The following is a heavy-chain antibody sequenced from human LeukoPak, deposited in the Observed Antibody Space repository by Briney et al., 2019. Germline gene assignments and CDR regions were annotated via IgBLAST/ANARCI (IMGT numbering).Heavy chain of an antibody. CDR2: INGDGSSM. D-gene: IGHD3-10*01. V-gene: IGHV3-74*01. J-gene: IGHJ4*02. CDR3: ARDMYSMSSARGAY. Sequence: PGGSLRLSCAASGFTFSDYWMHWVRQAPGKGLVWVARINGDGSSMTYVESVRGRFTISRDNAKKTLYLQMNSLRAEDAAVYYCARDMYSMSSARGAYWGQGTLVTVSS. CDR1: GFTFSDYW.